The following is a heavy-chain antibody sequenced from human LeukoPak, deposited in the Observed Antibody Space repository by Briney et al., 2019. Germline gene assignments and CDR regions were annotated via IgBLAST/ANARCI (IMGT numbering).Heavy chain of an antibody. Sequence: PSETLSLTCTVSGGSISSYYWNWIRQPPGKGLEWIGYIYHTGSTNYNPSLRSRVTISVDTSKNQFFLNLSSVTAADTAVYYCARGPQYCSDGSCYSYAFDIWGQGTMVTVSS. CDR2: IYHTGST. D-gene: IGHD2-15*01. CDR3: ARGPQYCSDGSCYSYAFDI. J-gene: IGHJ3*02. V-gene: IGHV4-59*01. CDR1: GGSISSYY.